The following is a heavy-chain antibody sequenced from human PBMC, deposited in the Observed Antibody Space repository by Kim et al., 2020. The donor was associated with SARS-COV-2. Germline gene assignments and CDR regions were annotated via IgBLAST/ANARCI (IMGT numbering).Heavy chain of an antibody. V-gene: IGHV4-59*01. Sequence: TTPLKSRVTISVETSKNQFSLKLSSVTAADTAVYYCARAYSNNCFDPWGQGALVTVSS. J-gene: IGHJ5*02. D-gene: IGHD4-4*01. CDR3: ARAYSNNCFDP.